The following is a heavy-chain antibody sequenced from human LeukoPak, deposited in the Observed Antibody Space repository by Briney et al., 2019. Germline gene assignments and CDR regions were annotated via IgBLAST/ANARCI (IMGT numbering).Heavy chain of an antibody. D-gene: IGHD7-27*01. V-gene: IGHV3-30*02. J-gene: IGHJ4*02. Sequence: PGGSLRLSCAASGFTFSGYGMHWVRQAPGKGLEWVAFIRYDGSSKYYADSVKGRFTISRDNSKNTLYLQMNSLRAEDTAVYYCANKPKTGDPSDYWGQGTLVTVSS. CDR1: GFTFSGYG. CDR3: ANKPKTGDPSDY. CDR2: IRYDGSSK.